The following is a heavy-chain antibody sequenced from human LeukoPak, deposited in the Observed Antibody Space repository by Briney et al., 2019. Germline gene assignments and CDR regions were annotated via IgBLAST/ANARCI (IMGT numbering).Heavy chain of an antibody. CDR3: ARGTDGSGSYLDGVAFDI. Sequence: SQTLSLTCAVSGGSISSGGYSWSWIRQPPGKGLEWIGYIYHSGSTYYNPSLKSRVTISADRSKNQFSLKLSSVTAADTAVYYCARGTDGSGSYLDGVAFDIWGQGTMVTVSS. J-gene: IGHJ3*02. D-gene: IGHD3-10*01. CDR2: IYHSGST. V-gene: IGHV4-30-2*01. CDR1: GGSISSGGYS.